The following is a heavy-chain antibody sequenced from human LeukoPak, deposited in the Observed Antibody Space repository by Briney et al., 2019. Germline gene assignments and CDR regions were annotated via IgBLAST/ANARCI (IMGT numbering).Heavy chain of an antibody. CDR1: GGSINKHY. Sequence: SETLSLTCTVSGGSINKHYRSWIRQTPGKGLEWIGYISYRGSTNYKPSLKSRVTISVATSNNQCSLRLSSVTAADTAVYYCATNAGPAALDAIDIWGQGTIVTVSS. CDR2: ISYRGST. V-gene: IGHV4-59*08. CDR3: ATNAGPAALDAIDI. D-gene: IGHD2-2*01. J-gene: IGHJ3*02.